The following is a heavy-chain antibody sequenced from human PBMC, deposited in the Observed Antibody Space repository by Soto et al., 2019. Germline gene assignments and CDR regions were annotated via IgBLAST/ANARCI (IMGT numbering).Heavy chain of an antibody. D-gene: IGHD2-2*01. J-gene: IGHJ6*03. Sequence: SETLSLTCTVSGGSISSYYWSWIRQPPGKGLEWIGYIYYSGSTNYNPSLKSRVTISGDTSKNQFSLKLSSVTAADTAVYYCARVGVYQLGLDYMDVWGKGTTVTVSS. CDR3: ARVGVYQLGLDYMDV. V-gene: IGHV4-59*08. CDR2: IYYSGST. CDR1: GGSISSYY.